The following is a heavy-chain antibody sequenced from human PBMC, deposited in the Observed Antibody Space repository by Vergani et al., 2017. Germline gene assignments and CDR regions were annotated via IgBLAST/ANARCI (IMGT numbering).Heavy chain of an antibody. D-gene: IGHD6-13*01. Sequence: QVQLVESGGGLVKPGGSLRLSCAASGFTFSDYYMSWIRQAPGKGLEWVSYISSSGSTIYYADSVKGRFTISRDNAKNSLYLQMNSLRAEDTAVYYCARAGDGYSNTLGRGNYYGMDVWGQGTTVTVSS. J-gene: IGHJ6*02. CDR2: ISSSGSTI. CDR1: GFTFSDYY. V-gene: IGHV3-11*01. CDR3: ARAGDGYSNTLGRGNYYGMDV.